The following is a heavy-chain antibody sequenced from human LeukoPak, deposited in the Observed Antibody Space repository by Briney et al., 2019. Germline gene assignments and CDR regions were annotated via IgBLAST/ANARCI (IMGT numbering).Heavy chain of an antibody. D-gene: IGHD3-22*01. J-gene: IGHJ4*02. CDR1: GYTFTGYY. CDR2: INPNSGGT. V-gene: IGHV1-2*02. CDR3: ARGSWDDSSGYLSAIDY. Sequence: ASVKVSCKASGYTFTGYYMHWVRQAPGQGLEWMGWINPNSGGTNYAQKFQGRVTMTRDTSISTAYMELSRLRSDDTAVYYCARGSWDDSSGYLSAIDYWGQGTLVTVSS.